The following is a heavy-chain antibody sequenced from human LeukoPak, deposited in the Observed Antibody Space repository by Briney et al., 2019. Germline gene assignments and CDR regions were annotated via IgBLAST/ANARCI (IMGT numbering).Heavy chain of an antibody. CDR2: ISSSSSII. D-gene: IGHD2-2*01. J-gene: IGHJ4*02. V-gene: IGHV3-48*02. CDR1: GFTFSSYA. CDR3: ARRASTLSGFDY. Sequence: GGSLRLSCAASGFTFSSYAMSWVRQAPGKGLEWISYISSSSSIIYYADSVKGRFTISRDNAKNSLYLQMNSLRDEDTAVYYCARRASTLSGFDYWGQGTLVTVSS.